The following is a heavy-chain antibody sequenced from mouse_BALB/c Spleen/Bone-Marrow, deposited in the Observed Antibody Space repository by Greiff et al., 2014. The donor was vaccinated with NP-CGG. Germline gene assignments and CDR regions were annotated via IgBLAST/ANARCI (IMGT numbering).Heavy chain of an antibody. V-gene: IGHV14-3*02. J-gene: IGHJ4*01. CDR3: TIVDTYERGDMDY. CDR2: IDPANGYT. CDR1: GFNIKDTF. Sequence: EVQLQQSGAELVKPGASVKLSCTASGFNIKDTFIHWVKQRPEQGLEWIGRIDPANGYTKYAPPFQGKATIRTETSSNTAYLQHGSLTTEDTAVYYCTIVDTYERGDMDYWGQGPSVTVSA. D-gene: IGHD2-12*01.